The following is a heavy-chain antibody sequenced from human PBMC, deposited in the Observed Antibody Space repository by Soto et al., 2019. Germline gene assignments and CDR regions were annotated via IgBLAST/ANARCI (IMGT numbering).Heavy chain of an antibody. Sequence: SETQSLTCAVSGYSISSGYYWGWIRQPPGKGLEWIGSIYHSGSTYHSPSLKSRVPISVDTSNNQFSLKLSSVTAADTAVYYCAREEDTAMVRFPEDYYYYGMDVWGQGTTGT. J-gene: IGHJ6*02. CDR1: GYSISSGYY. V-gene: IGHV4-38-2*01. CDR3: AREEDTAMVRFPEDYYYYGMDV. D-gene: IGHD5-18*01. CDR2: IYHSGST.